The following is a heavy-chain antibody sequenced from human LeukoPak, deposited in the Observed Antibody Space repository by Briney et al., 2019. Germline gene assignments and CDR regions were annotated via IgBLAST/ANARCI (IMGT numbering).Heavy chain of an antibody. CDR1: GGSFSGYY. CDR3: ARGRVGATTFDY. V-gene: IGHV4-34*01. CDR2: INHSGST. Sequence: PSETLPLTCAVYGGSFSGYYWSWIRQPPGKGLEWIGEINHSGSTNYNPSLKSRVTISVDTSKNQFSLKLSSVTAADTAVYYCARGRVGATTFDYWGQGTLVTVSS. D-gene: IGHD1-26*01. J-gene: IGHJ4*02.